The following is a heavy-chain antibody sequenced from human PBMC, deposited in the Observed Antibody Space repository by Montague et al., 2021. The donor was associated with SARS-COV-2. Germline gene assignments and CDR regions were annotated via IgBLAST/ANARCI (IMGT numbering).Heavy chain of an antibody. CDR2: INHSGST. J-gene: IGHJ6*03. D-gene: IGHD2-2*01. CDR3: ATARQDVVVPVVGIVAYYYYYYMDV. V-gene: IGHV4-34*01. CDR1: GWSFSGYY. Sequence: SETLSLTCAVSGWSFSGYYWSWIRQPPGKGLEWIGEINHSGSTNXNPSLKSRVTISVETSKNQFSLKLRSVTAADTAVYYCATARQDVVVPVVGIVAYYYYYYMDVWGKGTTVTVSS.